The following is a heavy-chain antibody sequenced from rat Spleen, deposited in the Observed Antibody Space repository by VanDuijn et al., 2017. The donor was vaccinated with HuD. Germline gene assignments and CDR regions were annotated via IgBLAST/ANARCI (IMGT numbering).Heavy chain of an antibody. CDR2: LSYDGITT. CDR3: ARRHYGYTDYFDY. J-gene: IGHJ2*01. V-gene: IGHV5-29*01. D-gene: IGHD1-6*01. CDR1: GFIFSDHY. Sequence: EVQLVESDGGLVQPGRSLKLSCVASGFIFSDHYVAWVRQAPTKGLEWVATLSYDGITTYYRDSVKGRFTISSENAKSTLYLQMDSLRSEDTATYYCARRHYGYTDYFDYWGQGVMVTVSS.